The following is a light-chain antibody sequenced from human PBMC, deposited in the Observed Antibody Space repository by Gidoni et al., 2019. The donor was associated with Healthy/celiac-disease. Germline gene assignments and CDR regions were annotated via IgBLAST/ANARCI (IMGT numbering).Light chain of an antibody. CDR2: DAS. CDR1: QSVSSY. V-gene: IGKV3-11*01. J-gene: IGKJ5*01. Sequence: IVLTQSPATLSLSPGESATLSCRASQSVSSYLAWYQQKPGQAPRLLIYDASNRATGIPARFSGSGSGTDFTLTISSLEPEDFAVYYCQQRSNWPITFGQXTRLEIK. CDR3: QQRSNWPIT.